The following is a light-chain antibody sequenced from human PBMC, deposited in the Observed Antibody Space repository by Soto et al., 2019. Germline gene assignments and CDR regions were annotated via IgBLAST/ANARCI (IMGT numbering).Light chain of an antibody. CDR3: QSYDSSLNRV. CDR2: RSD. J-gene: IGLJ1*01. CDR1: SSNIGSST. V-gene: IGLV1-44*01. Sequence: QSVLTQPPSASGTPGQRVTISCSGRSSNIGSSTVHWFQQLPGTAPKLLIHRSDQRPSGVPDRFSGSKSGTSASLAITGLQADDEADYYCQSYDSSLNRVFGTGTKVTVL.